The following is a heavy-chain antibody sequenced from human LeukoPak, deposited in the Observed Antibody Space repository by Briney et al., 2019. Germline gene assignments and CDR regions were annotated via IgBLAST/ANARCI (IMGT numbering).Heavy chain of an antibody. CDR1: GFTFSSYA. CDR2: ISGSGGST. J-gene: IGHJ4*02. CDR3: AQDLRFLEWLQPPVDY. Sequence: GGSLRLSCAASGFTFSSYAMSWVRQAPGKGLEWVSAISGSGGSTYYADSVKGRFTISRDNSKNTLYLQMNGLRAEDTAVYYCAQDLRFLEWLQPPVDYWGQGTLVTVSS. D-gene: IGHD3-3*01. V-gene: IGHV3-23*01.